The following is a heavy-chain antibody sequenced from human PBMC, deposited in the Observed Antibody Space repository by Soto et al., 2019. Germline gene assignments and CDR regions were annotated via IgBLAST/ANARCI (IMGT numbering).Heavy chain of an antibody. CDR2: IFPGDSDT. Sequence: GESLKISCQGSGYNFGAYWIGWVRQMPGKGLEWMGIIFPGDSDTRYRPPFLGQVTISVDRSINTAYFQWSSLTASDTAMYFCARGGIIATPPDYWGQGTQVTVSS. V-gene: IGHV5-51*01. J-gene: IGHJ4*02. CDR3: ARGGIIATPPDY. D-gene: IGHD2-15*01. CDR1: GYNFGAYW.